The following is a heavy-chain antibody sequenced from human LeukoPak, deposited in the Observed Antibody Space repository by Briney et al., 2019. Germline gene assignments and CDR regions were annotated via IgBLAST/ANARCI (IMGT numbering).Heavy chain of an antibody. J-gene: IGHJ4*02. Sequence: PSQTLSLTCPFSGDSLSSNSAAWNWLRRSPSRALEWLGRTYYRSKLYNDYAVSVKSRITIIPDTSKNQSSLQLNSVTPEDTAVYYCARDVGASNYFDYWGQGTLVTVSS. CDR3: ARDVGASNYFDY. D-gene: IGHD1-26*01. V-gene: IGHV6-1*01. CDR2: TYYRSKLYN. CDR1: GDSLSSNSAA.